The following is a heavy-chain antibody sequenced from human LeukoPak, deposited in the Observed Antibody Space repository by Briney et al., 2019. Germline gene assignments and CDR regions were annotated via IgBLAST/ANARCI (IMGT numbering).Heavy chain of an antibody. Sequence: ASVKVSCKASGYTFTGYYMHWVRQAPGQGLEWMGWINPNSGGTNYAQKFQGWVTMTRDTSISTAYMELSRLRPDDTAVYYCARGVPNYYYYGMDVWGKGTTVTVSS. J-gene: IGHJ6*04. CDR2: INPNSGGT. V-gene: IGHV1-2*04. CDR3: ARGVPNYYYYGMDV. CDR1: GYTFTGYY. D-gene: IGHD5/OR15-5a*01.